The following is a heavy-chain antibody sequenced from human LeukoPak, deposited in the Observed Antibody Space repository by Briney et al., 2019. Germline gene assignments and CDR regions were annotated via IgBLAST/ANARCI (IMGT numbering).Heavy chain of an antibody. Sequence: PGGSLRLSCAASGLTFSNFPMHWVRQAPGKGLEWVALIQDDGATTNYVDSVRGRFTISRDNSKSTVYLQMNSLKPDCATQSITQVVVISPFDYWGQGTLVTVSS. CDR1: GLTFSNFP. D-gene: IGHD3-22*01. CDR3: QVVVISPFDY. CDR2: IQDDGATT. J-gene: IGHJ4*02. V-gene: IGHV3-30*02.